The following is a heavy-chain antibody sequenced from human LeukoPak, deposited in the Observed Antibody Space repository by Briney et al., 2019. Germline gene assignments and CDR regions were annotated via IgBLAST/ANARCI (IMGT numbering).Heavy chain of an antibody. CDR2: VNNDGSDT. V-gene: IGHV3-74*01. D-gene: IGHD3-10*01. CDR3: VRDMRRGSS. J-gene: IGHJ4*02. CDR1: GFIFSDHW. Sequence: PGGSLRLSCGASGFIFSDHWMYWVRQAPGKGLVWVSRVNNDGSDTTYADSMKGRFTISRDNAKNTVYLQMNSLTVEDTAVYYCVRDMRRGSSWGQGTLVTVSS.